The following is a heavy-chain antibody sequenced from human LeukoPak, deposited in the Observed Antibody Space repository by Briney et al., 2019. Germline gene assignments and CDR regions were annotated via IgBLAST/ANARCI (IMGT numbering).Heavy chain of an antibody. V-gene: IGHV3-30*02. D-gene: IGHD2-21*01. CDR3: AKDRETFSSYGYFDY. CDR2: IRYDGLKK. CDR1: GFTFSTYD. J-gene: IGHJ4*02. Sequence: PGGSLRLSCATSGFTFSTYDMHWVRQAPGKGLVWVAHIRYDGLKKRYADSVRGRVTVSRDNSKNTLYLQMNSLRAEDTAVYYCAKDRETFSSYGYFDYWGQGTLVPVAS.